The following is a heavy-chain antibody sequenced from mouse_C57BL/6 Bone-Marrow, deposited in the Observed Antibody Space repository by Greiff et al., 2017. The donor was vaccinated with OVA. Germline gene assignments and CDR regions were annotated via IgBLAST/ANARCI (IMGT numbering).Heavy chain of an antibody. D-gene: IGHD1-1*01. CDR3: ARWVYYGSSHWYFDV. Sequence: VQLQQSGPELVKPGASVKISCKASGYSFTGYYMNWVKQSPEKSLEWIGEINPSTGGTTYNTKFKAKATLTVDKSSSTAYMQLKRLTSEDSAVYYCARWVYYGSSHWYFDVWGTGTTVTVSS. V-gene: IGHV1-42*01. CDR2: INPSTGGT. CDR1: GYSFTGYY. J-gene: IGHJ1*03.